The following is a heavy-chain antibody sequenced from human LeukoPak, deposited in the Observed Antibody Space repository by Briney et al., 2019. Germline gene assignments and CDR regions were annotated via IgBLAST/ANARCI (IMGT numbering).Heavy chain of an antibody. D-gene: IGHD3-22*01. V-gene: IGHV4-61*02. CDR3: ARGIGTSYDSSRDAFDI. CDR2: IYSPGT. J-gene: IGHJ3*02. CDR1: AGSINSGDYY. Sequence: PSQTLSLTCTVSAGSINSGDYYWSWIRQPAGKGLEWIGRIYSPGTNYNYNPSLKSRVTISIVTSKNQFSLKLTSVTAADTAVYYCARGIGTSYDSSRDAFDIWGQGTMVTVSS.